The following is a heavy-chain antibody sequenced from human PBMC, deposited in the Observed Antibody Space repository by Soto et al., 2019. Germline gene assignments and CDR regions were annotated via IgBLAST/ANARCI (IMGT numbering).Heavy chain of an antibody. V-gene: IGHV4-39*02. D-gene: IGHD6-19*01. CDR2: IYYSGSA. CDR1: GGSFSSYF. Sequence: PSETLSLTCAVYGGSFSSYFWGWIRQLPGEGLEWIGSIYYSGSAYHNPSLKSRVTISVDTSKKHFSLKLTSVTAADTAVYYCARGVEMAATDSNYYYGMDVWGQGTSVTVSS. J-gene: IGHJ6*02. CDR3: ARGVEMAATDSNYYYGMDV.